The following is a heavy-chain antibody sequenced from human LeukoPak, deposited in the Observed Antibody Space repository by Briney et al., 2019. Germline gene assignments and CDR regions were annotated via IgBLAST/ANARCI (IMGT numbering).Heavy chain of an antibody. CDR2: INHSGST. CDR1: GGSFSGYY. CDR3: ARGVKPYYYDSSGYPY. V-gene: IGHV4-34*01. D-gene: IGHD3-22*01. J-gene: IGHJ4*02. Sequence: PSETLSLTCAVYGGSFSGYYWSWIRQPPGKRLEWIGEINHSGSTNYNPSLKSRVTISVDTSKNQFSLKLSSVTAADTAVYYCARGVKPYYYDSSGYPYWGQGTLVTVSS.